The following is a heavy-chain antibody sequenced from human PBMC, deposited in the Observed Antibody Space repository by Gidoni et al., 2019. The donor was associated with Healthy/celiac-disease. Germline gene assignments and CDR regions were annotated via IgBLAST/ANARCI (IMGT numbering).Heavy chain of an antibody. J-gene: IGHJ5*02. CDR3: ARGGRYQLLYVLRYNWFDP. V-gene: IGHV4-34*01. D-gene: IGHD2-2*02. CDR2: INHSGST. Sequence: QVQLQQWGAGLLQPSETLSLTCAVYGGSFSGYSWSWIRQPPGKGLEWIGEINHSGSTNYNPSLKSRVTISVDTSKNQFSLKLSSVTAADTAVYYCARGGRYQLLYVLRYNWFDPWGQGTLVTVSS. CDR1: GGSFSGYS.